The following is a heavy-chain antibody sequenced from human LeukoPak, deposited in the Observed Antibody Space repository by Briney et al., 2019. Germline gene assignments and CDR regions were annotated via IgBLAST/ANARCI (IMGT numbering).Heavy chain of an antibody. D-gene: IGHD6-19*01. CDR3: ARPTSSGWYGD. J-gene: IGHJ4*02. CDR2: IYTSGST. CDR1: GGSISSYY. V-gene: IGHV4-4*09. Sequence: SETLSLTCTVSGGSISSYYWTWIRQPPGKGLEWIGYIYTSGSTNYNPSLKSRVTISVDTSKNKFSLKLSSVTAADTAVYYCARPTSSGWYGDWGQGTLVTVSS.